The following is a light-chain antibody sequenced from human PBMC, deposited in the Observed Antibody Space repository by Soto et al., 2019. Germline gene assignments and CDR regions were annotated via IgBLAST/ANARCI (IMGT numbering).Light chain of an antibody. Sequence: SYELTQPPSVSVSPGQTARITCSGDALPKQYAYWYQQKPGQAPVLVIYKDTQRPSGIPERFSGSGSGTTVTLTISGVQAEDEADYYCQSADSSGTYPYVFGTGTKVTVL. CDR1: ALPKQY. V-gene: IGLV3-25*02. J-gene: IGLJ1*01. CDR3: QSADSSGTYPYV. CDR2: KDT.